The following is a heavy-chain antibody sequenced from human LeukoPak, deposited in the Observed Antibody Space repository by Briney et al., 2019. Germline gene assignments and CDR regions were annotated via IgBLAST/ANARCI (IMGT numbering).Heavy chain of an antibody. J-gene: IGHJ6*02. CDR2: ISAYNGDT. V-gene: IGHV1-18*01. Sequence: GASVKVSCKASGYTFTSYGISWVRQAPGQGLEWMGWISAYNGDTNYAQKLQGRVTMTTDTSTSTAYMELRSLRSDDTAVYYCARDYGPIAAVGTEYYYYGLDVWGQGTTVTVSS. CDR3: ARDYGPIAAVGTEYYYYGLDV. CDR1: GYTFTSYG. D-gene: IGHD6-13*01.